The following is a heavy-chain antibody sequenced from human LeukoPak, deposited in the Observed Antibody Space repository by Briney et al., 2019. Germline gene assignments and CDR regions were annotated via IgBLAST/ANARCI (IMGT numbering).Heavy chain of an antibody. CDR3: ARKRYGSGSYYLDY. V-gene: IGHV4-39*01. Sequence: SETLSLTCTVSGGSISSSSYYWGWIRQPPGKGLEWIGSIYYSGSTYYNPSLKSRVTISVDTSKNQFSLKLSSVTAADTAVYYCARKRYGSGSYYLDYWGQGTLVTVSS. CDR1: GGSISSSSYY. J-gene: IGHJ4*02. D-gene: IGHD3-10*01. CDR2: IYYSGST.